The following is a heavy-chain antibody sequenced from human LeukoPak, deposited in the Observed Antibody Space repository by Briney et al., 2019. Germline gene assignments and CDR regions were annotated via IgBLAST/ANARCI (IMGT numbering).Heavy chain of an antibody. CDR3: AKVKGAARPNRLDY. D-gene: IGHD6-6*01. CDR2: ISASGGST. J-gene: IGHJ4*02. V-gene: IGHV3-23*01. Sequence: GGSLRLSCAASGFTFSDYYMSWIRQAPGKGLEWVSGISASGGSTYYADSVKGRFTISRDSSKNTLSLQMNSLRAEDTAVYYCAKVKGAARPNRLDYWGQGTLVTVSS. CDR1: GFTFSDYY.